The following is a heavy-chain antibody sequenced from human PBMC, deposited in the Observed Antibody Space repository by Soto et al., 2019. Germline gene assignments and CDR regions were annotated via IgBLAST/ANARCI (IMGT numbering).Heavy chain of an antibody. D-gene: IGHD2-8*01. Sequence: QVQLQESGPGLVRPSQTLSLTCTVSAGSISTINYYWSWIRQHPEKGLEWIGYISYSGSTVYHSSLNSRVTISLDTSKKQFSLTLTSVTAADTAVYYCARSAQWDGFDPWGQGTMVTVSS. J-gene: IGHJ3*01. CDR2: ISYSGST. V-gene: IGHV4-31*03. CDR3: ARSAQWDGFDP. CDR1: AGSISTINYY.